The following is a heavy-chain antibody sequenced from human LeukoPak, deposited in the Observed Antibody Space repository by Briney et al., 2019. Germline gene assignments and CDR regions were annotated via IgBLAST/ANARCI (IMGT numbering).Heavy chain of an antibody. CDR3: ARTAGLGRFLEWLLLFDY. D-gene: IGHD3-3*01. V-gene: IGHV5-51*01. Sequence: GESLKISCKGSGYSFTSYWIGWVRQMPGKGLEWMGIIYPGDSDTRYSPSFQGPVTISADKSISTAYLQWSSLKASDTAMYYCARTAGLGRFLEWLLLFDYWGQGTLVTVSS. CDR2: IYPGDSDT. J-gene: IGHJ4*02. CDR1: GYSFTSYW.